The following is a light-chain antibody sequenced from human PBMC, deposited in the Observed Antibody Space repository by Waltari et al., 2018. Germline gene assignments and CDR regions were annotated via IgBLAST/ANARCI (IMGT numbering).Light chain of an antibody. CDR3: QQLSNSIFT. CDR1: QSVRIY. CDR2: DAS. J-gene: IGKJ3*01. Sequence: EIVLTQSPDTLSLSPGERATLPCPASQSVRIYLAWYQQKPGQAPRLLIYDASKRAPGIPARFSGSGSGTDFTLTISSLEPEDFAVYYCQQLSNSIFTFGPGTKVDIK. V-gene: IGKV3-11*01.